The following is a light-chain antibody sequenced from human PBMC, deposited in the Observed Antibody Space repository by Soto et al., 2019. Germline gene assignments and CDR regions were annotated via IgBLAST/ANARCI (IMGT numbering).Light chain of an antibody. J-gene: IGLJ3*02. CDR1: TANLGTNY. CDR3: ATWETSLTGVA. Sequence: QSVLTQPPSVSAAPGQKVTISCSGTTANLGTNYVSWYQQLPGTVPKLLIYENDKRPSGIPDRFSGSKSGSSATLAITGLLTGDEADYFCATWETSLTGVAFGGGTKLTVL. CDR2: END. V-gene: IGLV1-51*01.